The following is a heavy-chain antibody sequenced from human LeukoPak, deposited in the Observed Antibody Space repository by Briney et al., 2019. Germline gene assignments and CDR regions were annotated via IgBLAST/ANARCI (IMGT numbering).Heavy chain of an antibody. CDR2: ISGSGGST. CDR1: GFTFSSYG. V-gene: IGHV3-23*01. CDR3: AKDSNYYDFWSGYYPATYYYYMDV. Sequence: GGTLRLSCAASGFTFSSYGMSWVRQAPGKGLEWVSAISGSGGSTYYADSVKGRFTISRDNSKNTLYLQMNSLRAEDTAVYYCAKDSNYYDFWSGYYPATYYYYMDVWGKGTTVTVSS. J-gene: IGHJ6*03. D-gene: IGHD3-3*01.